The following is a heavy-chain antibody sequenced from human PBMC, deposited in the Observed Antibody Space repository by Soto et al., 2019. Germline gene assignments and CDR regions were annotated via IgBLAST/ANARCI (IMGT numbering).Heavy chain of an antibody. D-gene: IGHD3-3*02. CDR3: ARAHFYSGWGNFNNLMFDP. V-gene: IGHV4-30-2*01. CDR2: TYHSGPT. CDR1: RGCIGTVGSS. Sequence: SVTLSLTCTACRGCIGTVGSSWRWILQPPGGRLAWIGSTYHSGPTLFNPSLTARLAMSLDWSNKQFSVILNSVTAADTAVYYCARAHFYSGWGNFNNLMFDPWCQGTQLTVSS. J-gene: IGHJ5*01.